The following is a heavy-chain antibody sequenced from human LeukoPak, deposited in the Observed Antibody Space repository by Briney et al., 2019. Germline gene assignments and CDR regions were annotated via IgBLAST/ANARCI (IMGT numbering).Heavy chain of an antibody. CDR1: GYTFTGYY. Sequence: ASVKVSCKAPGYTFTGYYMHWVRQAPGQGLEWMGWINPNSGGTNYAQKFQGWVTMTRDTSTSTVYMELSSLRSEDTAVYYCARAGGGGSGSYSRNYYYYYGMDVWGQGTTVTVSS. CDR3: ARAGGGGSGSYSRNYYYYYGMDV. J-gene: IGHJ6*02. D-gene: IGHD3-10*01. V-gene: IGHV1-2*04. CDR2: INPNSGGT.